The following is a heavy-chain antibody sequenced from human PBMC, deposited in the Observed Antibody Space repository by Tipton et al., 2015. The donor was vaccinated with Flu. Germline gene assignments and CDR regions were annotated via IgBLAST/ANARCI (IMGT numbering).Heavy chain of an antibody. CDR3: AKGPSGSYYNFDY. CDR1: GFTFSSYA. J-gene: IGHJ4*02. Sequence: GSLRLSCAASGFTFSSYAMSWVRQAPGKGLEWVSAISGSGGSTYYADSVKGRFTISRDNSKNTLYLQMNSLRADDTAVYYCAKGPSGSYYNFDYWGQGTLVTVSS. D-gene: IGHD1-26*01. V-gene: IGHV3-23*01. CDR2: ISGSGGST.